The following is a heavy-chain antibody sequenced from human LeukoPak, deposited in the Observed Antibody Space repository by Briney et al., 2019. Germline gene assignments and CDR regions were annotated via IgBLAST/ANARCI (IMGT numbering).Heavy chain of an antibody. D-gene: IGHD4-23*01. CDR2: IIPVFGTA. V-gene: IGHV1-69*13. J-gene: IGHJ6*02. CDR3: ARESARAVGYYYGMDV. Sequence: SVKVSCKASGGTFSSYAISWVRQAPGQGLEWMGGIIPVFGTANYAQKFQGRVTITADESTSTAYMELSSLRSEDTAVYYCARESARAVGYYYGMDVWGQGTTVTVSS. CDR1: GGTFSSYA.